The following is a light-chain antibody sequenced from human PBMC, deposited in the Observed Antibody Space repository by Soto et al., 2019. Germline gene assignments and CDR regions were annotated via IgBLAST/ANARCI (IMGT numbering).Light chain of an antibody. V-gene: IGLV1-40*01. CDR1: SSNIGAGYA. CDR3: QSYDRSLSGVL. CDR2: RNT. Sequence: QSVLTQPPSVSGAPGQSVTISCTGSSSNIGAGYAVHWYRQLPGRAPKLPMSRNTNRPSGVPDRFSGSKSGTSASLAITGLQAEDEADYYCQSYDRSLSGVLFGGGTKLTVL. J-gene: IGLJ2*01.